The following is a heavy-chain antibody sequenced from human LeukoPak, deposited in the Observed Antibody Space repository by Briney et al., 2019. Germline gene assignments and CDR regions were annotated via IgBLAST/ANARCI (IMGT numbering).Heavy chain of an antibody. J-gene: IGHJ4*02. CDR3: ARIEDSTHGLLDY. CDR2: FIPFSGTS. CDR1: GGSFNNYA. D-gene: IGHD5-12*01. Sequence: GASVKVSCKAPGGSFNNYAISWLRQAPGHGLEWMGRFIPFSGTSDYAHKFQARVTITMDESTAYMELSSLRPEDTAVYYCARIEDSTHGLLDYWGQGTLVTVSS. V-gene: IGHV1-69*05.